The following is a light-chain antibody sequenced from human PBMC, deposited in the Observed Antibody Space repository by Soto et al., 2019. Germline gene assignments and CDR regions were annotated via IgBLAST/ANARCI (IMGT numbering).Light chain of an antibody. CDR3: QQYNSYWT. V-gene: IGKV1-5*01. CDR1: QSISSW. CDR2: DAS. J-gene: IGKJ1*01. Sequence: DIPMTQFPSPLAASVGDRVTSTCRASQSISSWLAWYQQKPGKAPKLLIYDASSLESGVPSRFSGSGSGTEFTLTISSLQPDDFATYYCQQYNSYWTFGQGTKVDIK.